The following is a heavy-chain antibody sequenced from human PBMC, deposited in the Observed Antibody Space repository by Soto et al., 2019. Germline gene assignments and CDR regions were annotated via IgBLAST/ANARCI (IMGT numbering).Heavy chain of an antibody. CDR1: GYTFTSYY. J-gene: IGHJ4*02. D-gene: IGHD6-19*01. CDR3: ARAGGWLYADY. Sequence: ASVKVSCKASGYTFTSYYMHWVRQAPGQGLEWMGIINPSGGSTSYAQKFQGRVTMTRDTSTSTVYMELNSLRAEDTAVYYCARAGGWLYADYWGQGTLVTVSS. V-gene: IGHV1-46*01. CDR2: INPSGGST.